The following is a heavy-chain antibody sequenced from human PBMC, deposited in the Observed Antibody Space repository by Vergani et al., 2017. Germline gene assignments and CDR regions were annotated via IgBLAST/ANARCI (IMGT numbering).Heavy chain of an antibody. Sequence: QVHLVESGGGVVQPGRSLRLSCAASGFTFGSFGMHWVRQAPGKGLEWVAVIWYDGRNKQYADSVKGRFTISRDNAKNSLYLQMNSLRAEDTALYYCARERNAYYDFWSGYYTQYYFDYWGQGTLVTVSS. CDR2: IWYDGRNK. CDR3: ARERNAYYDFWSGYYTQYYFDY. J-gene: IGHJ4*02. CDR1: GFTFGSFG. V-gene: IGHV3-33*01. D-gene: IGHD3-3*01.